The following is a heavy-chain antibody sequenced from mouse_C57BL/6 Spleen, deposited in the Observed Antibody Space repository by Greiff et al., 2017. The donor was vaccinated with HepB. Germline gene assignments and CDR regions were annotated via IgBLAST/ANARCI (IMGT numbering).Heavy chain of an antibody. D-gene: IGHD1-1*01. CDR3: AREYYYGSSWFAY. CDR2: IDPNSGGT. Sequence: QVQLQQPGAELVKPGASVKLSCTASGYTFTSYWMHWVKQRPGRGLEWIGRIDPNSGGTKYNEKFKSKATLTVGKPSSTAYLQLSSLTSEESAVYYCAREYYYGSSWFAYWGQGTLVTVSA. V-gene: IGHV1-72*01. J-gene: IGHJ3*01. CDR1: GYTFTSYW.